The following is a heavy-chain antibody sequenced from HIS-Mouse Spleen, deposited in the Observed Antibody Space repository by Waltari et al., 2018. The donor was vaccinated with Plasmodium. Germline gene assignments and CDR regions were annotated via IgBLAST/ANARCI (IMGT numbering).Heavy chain of an antibody. CDR1: ACTSSSHS. Sequence: EVQLVESGGGLVKPGGSLRLSCAASACTSSSHSMNWVRQAPGKGLEWVSSISSSSSYIYYADSVKGRFTISRDNAKNSLYLQMNSLRAEDTAVYYCARDRSAAALLGYWGQGTLVTVSS. J-gene: IGHJ4*02. V-gene: IGHV3-21*01. CDR3: ARDRSAAALLGY. D-gene: IGHD6-13*01. CDR2: ISSSSSYI.